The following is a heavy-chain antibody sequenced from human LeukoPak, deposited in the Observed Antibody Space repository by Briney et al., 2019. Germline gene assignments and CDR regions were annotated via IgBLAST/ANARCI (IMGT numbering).Heavy chain of an antibody. CDR3: AKGADPLAAAEVDY. CDR2: ISSSGGST. CDR1: GFTFSSYA. V-gene: IGHV3-23*01. J-gene: IGHJ4*02. D-gene: IGHD6-13*01. Sequence: PGGPLRLSCAASGFTFSSYAMSWVRQAPGRGLGWVSAISSSGGSTYNADSVKGRFTISRDNSKNTLYLQMNSLRAEDTAVYYCAKGADPLAAAEVDYWGQGTLVT.